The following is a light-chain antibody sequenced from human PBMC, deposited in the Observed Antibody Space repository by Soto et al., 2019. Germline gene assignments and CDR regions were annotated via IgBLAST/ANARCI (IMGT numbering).Light chain of an antibody. CDR1: RSDIGAYNY. Sequence: SALTQPASVSGSPGQSITISCTGTRSDIGAYNYVSWYQRHPGKAPKLLIYDVNSRPSGVSNRFSGSKSGNTASLTISGLQAEDEADYFCSSYTSTDTLYVFGSGTKLTVL. CDR3: SSYTSTDTLYV. J-gene: IGLJ1*01. CDR2: DVN. V-gene: IGLV2-14*01.